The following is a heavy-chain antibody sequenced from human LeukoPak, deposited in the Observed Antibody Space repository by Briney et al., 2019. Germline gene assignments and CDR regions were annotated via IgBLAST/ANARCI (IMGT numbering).Heavy chain of an antibody. J-gene: IGHJ4*02. V-gene: IGHV3-23*01. CDR3: ARDQVAGQY. Sequence: PGGSLRLSCAASGFTFSSFVMSWVRQAPGKGLEWVSAISGSGGSTFYADSVKGRFTISRDNSKNTLYLQMNILRAEDTAVYYCARDQVAGQYWGQGTLVTVSS. CDR2: ISGSGGST. CDR1: GFTFSSFV.